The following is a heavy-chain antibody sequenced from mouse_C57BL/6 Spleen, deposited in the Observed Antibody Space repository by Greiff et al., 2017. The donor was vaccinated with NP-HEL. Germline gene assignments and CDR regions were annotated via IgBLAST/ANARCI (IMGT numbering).Heavy chain of an antibody. CDR2: IDPEDGDT. CDR3: TTWGTTVVAPYAMDY. D-gene: IGHD1-1*01. V-gene: IGHV14-1*01. CDR1: GFNIKDYY. J-gene: IGHJ4*01. Sequence: VQLKESGAELVKPGASVKLSCTASGFNIKDYYMHWVKQRPEQGLEWIGRIDPEDGDTEYAPKFQGKATMTADTSSNTAYLQLSSLTSEDTAVYYCTTWGTTVVAPYAMDYWGQGTSVTVSS.